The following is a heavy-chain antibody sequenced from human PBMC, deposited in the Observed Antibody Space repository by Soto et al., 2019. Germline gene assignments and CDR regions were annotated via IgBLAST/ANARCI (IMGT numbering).Heavy chain of an antibody. V-gene: IGHV1-69*02. CDR2: INPILSMS. D-gene: IGHD3-10*01. J-gene: IGHJ4*02. CDR3: ATSYGSGYRAFDY. Sequence: QVQLVQTGAEVKKPGSSVKVSCKASGDTFSFYTINWVRLAPGLGLEWVGRINPILSMSNYAQKFQGRVTMTADKSTNTAYMELRSLRSEDTAMYYCATSYGSGYRAFDYWGQGALVTVSS. CDR1: GDTFSFYT.